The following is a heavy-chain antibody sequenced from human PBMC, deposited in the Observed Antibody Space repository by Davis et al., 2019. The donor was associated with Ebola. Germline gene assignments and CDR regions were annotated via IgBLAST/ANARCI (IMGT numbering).Heavy chain of an antibody. D-gene: IGHD3-22*01. CDR3: ARHMIVGRSGWFDP. Sequence: PSETLSLTCTVSGGSISSGGYYWSWIRQHPGKGLEWIGYIYYSGSTYYNPSLKSRVTISVDTSKNQFSLKLSSVTAADTAVYYCARHMIVGRSGWFDPWGQGTLVTVSS. V-gene: IGHV4-31*03. CDR1: GGSISSGGYY. CDR2: IYYSGST. J-gene: IGHJ5*02.